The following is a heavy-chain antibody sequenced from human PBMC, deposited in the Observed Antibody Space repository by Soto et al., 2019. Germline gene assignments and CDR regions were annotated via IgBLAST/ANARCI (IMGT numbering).Heavy chain of an antibody. CDR1: GGSISSGGYY. J-gene: IGHJ4*02. CDR2: IYYSGST. Sequence: SETLSLTCTVSGGSISSGGYYWSWIRQHPGKGLEWIGYIYYSGSTYYNPSLKSRVTISVDTSKNQFSLKLSSVTAADTAVYYCARGYYGSGSYFTYFDYWGQGTLVTAPQ. CDR3: ARGYYGSGSYFTYFDY. D-gene: IGHD3-10*01. V-gene: IGHV4-31*03.